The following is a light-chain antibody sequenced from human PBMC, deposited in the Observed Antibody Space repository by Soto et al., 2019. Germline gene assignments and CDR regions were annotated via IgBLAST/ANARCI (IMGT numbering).Light chain of an antibody. CDR3: CSYAGSYSLYV. V-gene: IGLV2-11*01. CDR2: DVS. Sequence: QSALTQPRSVSGSPGQSVTISCTGTSSDVGDYNYVSWYQQHPGKAPKLMIYDVSKRPSGVPDRFSGSKSGNTASLTISGLQAEDEADYYCCSYAGSYSLYVFGTGTKLNVL. CDR1: SSDVGDYNY. J-gene: IGLJ1*01.